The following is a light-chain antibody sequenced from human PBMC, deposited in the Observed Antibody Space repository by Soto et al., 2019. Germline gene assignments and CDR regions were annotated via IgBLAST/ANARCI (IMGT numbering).Light chain of an antibody. Sequence: EFVLTQSPGSLSLSPRERATLSCRASQSVSSNHLAWYQQKPGQAPRLLIYGASRRAAGIPDRFSGSGSGTDFTLTISRLEPEDFAVYYCQQYGGSTYTFGQGTKVEIK. CDR2: GAS. CDR1: QSVSSNH. V-gene: IGKV3-20*01. CDR3: QQYGGSTYT. J-gene: IGKJ2*01.